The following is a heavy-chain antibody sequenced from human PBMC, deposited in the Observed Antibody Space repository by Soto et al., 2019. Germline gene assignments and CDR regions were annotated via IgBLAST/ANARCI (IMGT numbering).Heavy chain of an antibody. CDR3: ARTYYYGSGSYSNFDY. CDR1: GGSISSSRYY. D-gene: IGHD3-10*01. V-gene: IGHV4-39*01. J-gene: IGHJ4*02. CDR2: IYYSGSV. Sequence: SETLSLTCTVSGGSISSSRYYWGWIRQPPGKGLEWIGNIYYSGSVYYNPSLKSRVTIFVDTSKNQFSLNLSSVTAADTAVYYCARTYYYGSGSYSNFDYWGQGTLVTVSS.